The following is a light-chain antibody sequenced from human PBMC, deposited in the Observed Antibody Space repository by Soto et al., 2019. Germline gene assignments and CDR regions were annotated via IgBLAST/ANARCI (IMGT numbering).Light chain of an antibody. CDR3: GTWDSSLSAYV. V-gene: IGLV1-51*02. J-gene: IGLJ1*01. Sequence: QSVLTQPPSVSAAPGQKVTISCSGSSSNIGNNYVSWYQQLPGTAPKLLIYENNKRPSGIPDRFSGSKSGTSATLGITGLQTGDEADYYCGTWDSSLSAYVFVTGTKVTVL. CDR2: ENN. CDR1: SSNIGNNY.